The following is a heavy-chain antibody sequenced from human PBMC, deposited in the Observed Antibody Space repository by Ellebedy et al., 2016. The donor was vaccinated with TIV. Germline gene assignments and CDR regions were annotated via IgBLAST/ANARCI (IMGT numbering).Heavy chain of an antibody. CDR1: GYTFTSYG. CDR3: ARDCWELLGCYYGMDV. Sequence: ASVKVSCKASGYTFTSYGISWVRQAPGQGLEWMGGIIPIFGTANYAQKFQGRVTITADESTSTAYMELRSLRSDDTAVYYCARDCWELLGCYYGMDVWGQGTTVTVSS. J-gene: IGHJ6*02. D-gene: IGHD1-26*01. CDR2: IIPIFGTA. V-gene: IGHV1-69*13.